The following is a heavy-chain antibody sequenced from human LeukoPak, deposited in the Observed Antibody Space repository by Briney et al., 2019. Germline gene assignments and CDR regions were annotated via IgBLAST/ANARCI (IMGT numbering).Heavy chain of an antibody. J-gene: IGHJ3*02. V-gene: IGHV3-21*01. CDR1: GFTVGSNY. Sequence: GGSLRLSCAASGFTVGSNYMNWVRQAPGKGFQWVSSISSSSSYIYYADSVKGRFTISRDNAKNSLYLQMNSLRAEDTAVYYCARRDQLGNAFDIWGQGTMVTVSS. CDR2: ISSSSSYI. D-gene: IGHD2-2*01. CDR3: ARRDQLGNAFDI.